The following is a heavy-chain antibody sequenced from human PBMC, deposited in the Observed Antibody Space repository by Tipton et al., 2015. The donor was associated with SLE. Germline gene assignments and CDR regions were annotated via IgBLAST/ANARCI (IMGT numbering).Heavy chain of an antibody. D-gene: IGHD6-13*01. Sequence: TLSLTCAVYGGSFSGYYWSWIRQPPGKELEWIGEINHSGSTNYNPSLKSRVTISVDTSKNQFSLKLSSVTAADTAVYYCARDHGSSWSYFDYWGQGTLVTVSS. CDR1: GGSFSGYY. J-gene: IGHJ4*02. CDR3: ARDHGSSWSYFDY. V-gene: IGHV4-34*01. CDR2: INHSGST.